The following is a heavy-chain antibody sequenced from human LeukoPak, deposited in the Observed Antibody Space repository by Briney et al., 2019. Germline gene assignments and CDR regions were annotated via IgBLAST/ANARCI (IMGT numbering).Heavy chain of an antibody. V-gene: IGHV3-21*04. J-gene: IGHJ4*02. CDR3: AKVIAYSFYYDSSGLRDY. D-gene: IGHD3-22*01. CDR1: GFTFNTYT. Sequence: GGSLRLSCAASGFTFNTYTMNWVRQAPGKGLEWVSSITASSTAIYYADSVKGRFTISRDNAKNFLYLQMNSLRAGDTAVYYCAKVIAYSFYYDSSGLRDYWGQGTLVTVSS. CDR2: ITASSTAI.